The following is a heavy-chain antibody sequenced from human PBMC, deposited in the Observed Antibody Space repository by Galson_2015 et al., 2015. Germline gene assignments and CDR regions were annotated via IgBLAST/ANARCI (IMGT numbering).Heavy chain of an antibody. D-gene: IGHD6-13*01. CDR2: TYYRSKWYN. CDR1: GDSVSSHSAA. J-gene: IGHJ4*02. Sequence: CAISGDSVSSHSAAWNWIRQSPSRGLEWLGRTYYRSKWYNDYAVSVQSRITINPYTSKNQFSLQLNSVTPEDTAVYYCARAQNWHTQQLVRLGADSEGGMGLLGGQGTLVTVSS. V-gene: IGHV6-1*01. CDR3: ARAQNWHTQQLVRLGADSEGGMGLL.